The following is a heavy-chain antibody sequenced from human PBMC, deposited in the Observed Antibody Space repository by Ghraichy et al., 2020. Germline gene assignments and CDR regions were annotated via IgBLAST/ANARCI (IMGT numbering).Heavy chain of an antibody. D-gene: IGHD2-2*01. CDR3: AREFVVVVPAATWVEAFDI. J-gene: IGHJ3*02. Sequence: ASVKVSCKASGYTFTGYYMHWVRQAPGQGLEWMGWINPNSGGTNYAQKFQGRVTMTRDTSISTAYMELSRLRSDDTAVYYCAREFVVVVPAATWVEAFDIWGQGTMVTVSS. V-gene: IGHV1-2*02. CDR1: GYTFTGYY. CDR2: INPNSGGT.